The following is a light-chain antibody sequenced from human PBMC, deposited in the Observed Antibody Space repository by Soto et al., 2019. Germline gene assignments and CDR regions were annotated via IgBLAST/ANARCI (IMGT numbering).Light chain of an antibody. CDR2: AAS. J-gene: IGKJ1*01. V-gene: IGKV1-39*01. Sequence: DMQMTQSPSSLSASVGDRVSITCRSSQNISNYLHWYQQRPGKAPKLLIYAASNLRSGVPSRFSGSGSGTDFTLTISSLQSEDFATYYCQQSYSTPWTFGQGTKV. CDR3: QQSYSTPWT. CDR1: QNISNY.